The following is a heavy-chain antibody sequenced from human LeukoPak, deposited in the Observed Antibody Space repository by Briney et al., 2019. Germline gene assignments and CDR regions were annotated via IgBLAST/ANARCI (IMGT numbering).Heavy chain of an antibody. CDR2: ISSSSSTI. CDR1: GFTFSSYS. D-gene: IGHD2-2*01. CDR3: AKSQRFYQLPEKPGSAHFDY. J-gene: IGHJ4*02. V-gene: IGHV3-48*04. Sequence: PGGSLRLSCAASGFTFSSYSMNWVRQAPGKGLEWVSYISSSSSTIYYADSVKGRFTISRDNAKNSLYLQMNSLRAEDTAVYYCAKSQRFYQLPEKPGSAHFDYWGQGTLVTVSS.